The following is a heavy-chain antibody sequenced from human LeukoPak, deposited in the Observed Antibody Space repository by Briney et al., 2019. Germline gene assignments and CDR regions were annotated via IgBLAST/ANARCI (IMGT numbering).Heavy chain of an antibody. CDR1: GYTFTSYD. CDR2: MNPNSGNT. CDR3: ARDIFGYNWFDP. Sequence: GASVKVSCKASGYTFTSYDIXXVXXXXGXXXXXXXWMNPNSGNTGYAQKFQGRVTMTRNTSISTAYMELSSLRSEDTAVYYCARDIFGYNWFDPWGQGTLVTVSS. V-gene: IGHV1-8*01. D-gene: IGHD3-3*02. J-gene: IGHJ5*02.